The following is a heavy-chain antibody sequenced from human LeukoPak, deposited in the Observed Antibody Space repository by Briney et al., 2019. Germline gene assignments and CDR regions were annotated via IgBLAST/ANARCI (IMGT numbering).Heavy chain of an antibody. V-gene: IGHV3-21*01. CDR1: GFTFSSYS. CDR3: ARDVATLTTNAY. CDR2: ISSSSSYI. Sequence: GGSLRLSCAASGFTFSSYSMNWVRQAPGKGLEWVSSISSSSSYIYYADSVKGRFTISRDNAKNSLYLQMDSLRAEDTAVYYCARDVATLTTNAYWGQGALVTVSS. J-gene: IGHJ4*02. D-gene: IGHD4-11*01.